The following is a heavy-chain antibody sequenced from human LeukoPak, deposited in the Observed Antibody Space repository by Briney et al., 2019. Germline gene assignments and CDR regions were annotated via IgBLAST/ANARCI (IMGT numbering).Heavy chain of an antibody. Sequence: GGSLRLSCAASGFTFDDYTMHWVRQAPGKGLEWVSLISSDGVSTYYADSVKGRFTISRDNSKNSLYLQMNSLRTEDSALYYCTKDSHTTHFDYWGQGTLVTVSS. CDR3: TKDSHTTHFDY. CDR2: ISSDGVST. J-gene: IGHJ4*02. CDR1: GFTFDDYT. V-gene: IGHV3-43*01. D-gene: IGHD1-1*01.